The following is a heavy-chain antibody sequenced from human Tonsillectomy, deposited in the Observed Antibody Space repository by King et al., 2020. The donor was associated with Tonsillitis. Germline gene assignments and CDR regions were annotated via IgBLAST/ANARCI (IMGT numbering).Heavy chain of an antibody. J-gene: IGHJ4*02. V-gene: IGHV3-23*04. Sequence: VQLVESGGGLVQPGGSLRLSCAASGFTFSNYAMSWVRQAPGKGLEWVSGISGSGGNTYYPDSVKGRFTISRDNSKNTLYLQLNRLRAEDTAVYYCAKDQGGFYGDYHFRYWGQGTLVTVSS. CDR3: AKDQGGFYGDYHFRY. CDR1: GFTFSNYA. CDR2: ISGSGGNT. D-gene: IGHD4-17*01.